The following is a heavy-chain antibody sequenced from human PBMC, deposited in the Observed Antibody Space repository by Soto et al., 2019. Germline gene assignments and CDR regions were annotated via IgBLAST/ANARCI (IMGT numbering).Heavy chain of an antibody. D-gene: IGHD3-3*02. Sequence: GGSLRLSCAGSGFTFSRYSMNWVRQAPGKGLEWVSSISSSXSSIYYADSVKGRFTISRDNAKDSLHLQMNSLRAEDTAVYYCASDIRSDYWGQGTLVTVSA. CDR2: ISSSXSSI. CDR1: GFTFSRYS. CDR3: ASDIRSDY. V-gene: IGHV3-21*03. J-gene: IGHJ4*02.